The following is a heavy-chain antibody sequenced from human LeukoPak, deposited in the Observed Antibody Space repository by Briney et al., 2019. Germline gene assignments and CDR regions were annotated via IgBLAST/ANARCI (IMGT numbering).Heavy chain of an antibody. CDR3: AKDRGYCSGGSCYHTQYFQH. Sequence: PGGSLRLSCAASGFTFSSYAMSWVRQAPGKGLEWVSAISGSGGSTYYADSVKGRFTISGDNSKNTLYLQMNSLRAEDTAVYYCAKDRGYCSGGSCYHTQYFQHWGQGTLVTVSS. CDR1: GFTFSSYA. D-gene: IGHD2-15*01. V-gene: IGHV3-23*01. J-gene: IGHJ1*01. CDR2: ISGSGGST.